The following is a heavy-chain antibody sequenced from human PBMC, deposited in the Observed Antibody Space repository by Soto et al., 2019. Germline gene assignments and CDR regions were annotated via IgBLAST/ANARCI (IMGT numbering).Heavy chain of an antibody. V-gene: IGHV4-59*08. Sequence: QVQLQESGPGLVKPSETLSLTCTVSGGSIISYYWSWIRQPPGKGLEWIGYIYYSGSTNYNPSLKSRVTISVDTSKNQFSLKLSSVSAADTAVYYCARHRTTMIRPYAFDIWGQGTMVTVSS. CDR1: GGSIISYY. D-gene: IGHD3-22*01. CDR2: IYYSGST. J-gene: IGHJ3*02. CDR3: ARHRTTMIRPYAFDI.